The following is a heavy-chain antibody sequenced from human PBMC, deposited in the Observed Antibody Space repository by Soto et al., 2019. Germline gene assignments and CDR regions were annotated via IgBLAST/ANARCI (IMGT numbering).Heavy chain of an antibody. CDR1: GGSISSGGYY. CDR2: IYYSGST. CDR3: ARGKNSYGYNWFDP. J-gene: IGHJ5*02. V-gene: IGHV4-31*03. Sequence: TLSLTGTVSGGSISSGGYYWSWIRQHPGKGLEWIGYIYYSGSTYYNPSLKSRVTISVDTSKNQFSLKLSSVTAADTAVYYCARGKNSYGYNWFDPWGQGTLVTVSS. D-gene: IGHD5-18*01.